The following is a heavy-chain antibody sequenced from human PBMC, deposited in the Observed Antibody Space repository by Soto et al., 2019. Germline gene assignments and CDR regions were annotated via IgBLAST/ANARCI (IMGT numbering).Heavy chain of an antibody. D-gene: IGHD5-18*01. Sequence: SVKVSCKASGGTFSSYAISWVRQAPGQGLEWMGGIIPIFGTANYAQKFQGRVTITADESTSTAYMELSSLRSEDTAVYYCARDRKRTAMVFDYYYYYGMDVWGQGTTVT. CDR1: GGTFSSYA. CDR2: IIPIFGTA. J-gene: IGHJ6*02. V-gene: IGHV1-69*13. CDR3: ARDRKRTAMVFDYYYYYGMDV.